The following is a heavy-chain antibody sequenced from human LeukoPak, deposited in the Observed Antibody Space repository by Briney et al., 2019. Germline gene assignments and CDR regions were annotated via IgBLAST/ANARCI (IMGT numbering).Heavy chain of an antibody. D-gene: IGHD7-27*01. Sequence: SETLSLTCTVSGGSISSNYWSWIRQPPGKGLEWIGYINYSGGTNYNPSLKSRVTISVDTSKNLFSLKLTSVTAADTAVYYCARRGNWGFFDYWGQGTLVTVSS. V-gene: IGHV4-59*01. CDR2: INYSGGT. J-gene: IGHJ4*02. CDR3: ARRGNWGFFDY. CDR1: GGSISSNY.